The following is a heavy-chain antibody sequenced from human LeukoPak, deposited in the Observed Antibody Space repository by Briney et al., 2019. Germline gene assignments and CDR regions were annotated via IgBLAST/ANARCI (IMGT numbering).Heavy chain of an antibody. CDR1: GFTVSSNF. CDR3: VRDSNFKIDY. D-gene: IGHD5-24*01. J-gene: IGHJ4*02. Sequence: GGSLRLSCAASGFTVSSNFMTWVRQAPGEGLVWVSRINHDGTDITYADSVKGRSTISRDNAKNTLYLQMSSLRADDTAVYYCVRDSNFKIDYWGQGTLVTVSS. CDR2: INHDGTDI. V-gene: IGHV3-74*01.